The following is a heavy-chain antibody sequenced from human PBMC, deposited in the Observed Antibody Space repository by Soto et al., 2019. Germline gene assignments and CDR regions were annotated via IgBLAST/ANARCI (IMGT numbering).Heavy chain of an antibody. Sequence: GGSLRLSCAASGFTFSRLLMHWVRQAPGKGLVWVSRISSDGTTTHYADSVRGRFTMSRDNAKNTLYLQLSSLRAEDTGVYFCAREEPVSSWSPLDYWGQGALVTVSS. CDR3: AREEPVSSWSPLDY. V-gene: IGHV3-74*01. CDR1: GFTFSRLL. CDR2: ISSDGTTT. D-gene: IGHD6-13*01. J-gene: IGHJ4*02.